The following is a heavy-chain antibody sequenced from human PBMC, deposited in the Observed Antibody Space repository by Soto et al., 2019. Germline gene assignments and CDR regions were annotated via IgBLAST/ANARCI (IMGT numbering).Heavy chain of an antibody. Sequence: EVQLVESGGDLVQPGRSLRLSCTASGFTFQDYPMHWVRQAPGKGLEWVSGISWSSVDIGYADSVKGRFTISRDTAKNSLYLQMNSLRTEDTAFYYFTKGPNSNFAPPLDHWGQGTLVTVSS. J-gene: IGHJ4*02. CDR3: TKGPNSNFAPPLDH. CDR2: ISWSSVDI. D-gene: IGHD4-4*01. CDR1: GFTFQDYP. V-gene: IGHV3-9*01.